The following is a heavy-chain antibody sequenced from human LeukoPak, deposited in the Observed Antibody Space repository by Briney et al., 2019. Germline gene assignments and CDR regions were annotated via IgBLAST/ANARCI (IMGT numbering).Heavy chain of an antibody. D-gene: IGHD3-10*01. CDR1: GGSFSGYY. V-gene: IGHV4-34*01. CDR2: INHSGST. J-gene: IGHJ5*02. CDR3: ARGGVLWFGESHWFDP. Sequence: PSETLSLTCAVYGGSFSGYYWSWIRQPPGKGLEWIGEINHSGSTNYNPSLKSRVTISVDTSKNQFSLKLSSVTAADTAVYYCARGGVLWFGESHWFDPWGQGTLVTVSS.